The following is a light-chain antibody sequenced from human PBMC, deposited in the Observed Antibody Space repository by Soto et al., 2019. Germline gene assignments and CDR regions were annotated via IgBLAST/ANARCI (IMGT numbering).Light chain of an antibody. CDR2: EVT. CDR3: CSYAGSSTVV. V-gene: IGLV2-23*02. CDR1: SSDVGNYNL. J-gene: IGLJ2*01. Sequence: QSVLTQPASVSGSPGQSITISCTGTSSDVGNYNLVSWYQQYPGKAPKLMIYEVTKRPSGVSNRFSGSKSGNTASLTISGLQAEDEAYYYCCSYAGSSTVVFGGGTKLTVL.